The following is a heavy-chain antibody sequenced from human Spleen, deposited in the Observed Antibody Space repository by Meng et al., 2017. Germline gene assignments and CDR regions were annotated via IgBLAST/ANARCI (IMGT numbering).Heavy chain of an antibody. CDR2: TYYRSKWFN. V-gene: IGHV6-1*01. J-gene: IGHJ4*02. D-gene: IGHD5-24*01. CDR3: ARGDGYIIDY. CDR1: GDRVARISAA. Sequence: HVKLQQSGPGLVKPSQNLSLTCALSGDRVARISAAWNWIRQSPSRGLEWLGRTYYRSKWFNDYALSVKSRVTVNPDTSKNQFSLQLNSVTPEDTAVYYCARGDGYIIDYWGQGTLVTSPQ.